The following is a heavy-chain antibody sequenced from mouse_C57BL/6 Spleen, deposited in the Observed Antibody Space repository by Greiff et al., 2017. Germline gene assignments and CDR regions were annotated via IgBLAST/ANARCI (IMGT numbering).Heavy chain of an antibody. Sequence: QVQLQQPGAELVKPGASVKMSCKASGYTFTSYWITWVKQRPGQGLEWIGDIYPGSGSTNYNEKFKSKATLTVDTSSSTAYMQLSSLTAEDAAVYDCARGNYYGSSPYWYVDVWGTGTTVTVSS. CDR2: IYPGSGST. CDR3: ARGNYYGSSPYWYVDV. J-gene: IGHJ1*03. CDR1: GYTFTSYW. D-gene: IGHD1-1*01. V-gene: IGHV1-55*01.